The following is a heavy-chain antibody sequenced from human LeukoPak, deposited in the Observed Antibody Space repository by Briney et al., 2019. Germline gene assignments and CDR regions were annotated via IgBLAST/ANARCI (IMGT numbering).Heavy chain of an antibody. CDR3: TRDQTPYY. Sequence: GGSLRLSCTPSGFTFGDYAMTWVRQAPGKGLEWVGFIRSKIYGGTPEYAASVKGRFTISREDSKGIAYLQMNSLKTEDTAVYYCTRDQTPYYWGQGTLVTVSS. V-gene: IGHV3-49*04. CDR2: IRSKIYGGTP. J-gene: IGHJ4*02. CDR1: GFTFGDYA.